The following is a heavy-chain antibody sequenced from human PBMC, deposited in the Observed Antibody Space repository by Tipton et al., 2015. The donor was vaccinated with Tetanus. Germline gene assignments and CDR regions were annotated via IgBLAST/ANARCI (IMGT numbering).Heavy chain of an antibody. J-gene: IGHJ4*02. D-gene: IGHD5-24*01. CDR1: GGSVSSGSYY. CDR2: IYYSGSI. Sequence: TLSLTCTVSGGSVSSGSYYWSWIRQPPGKGLEWIGYIYYSGSINYNPSLKSRVTISVDTSKNQFSLKLSSVTAADTAVYYCARGRWLQFNPPYFDYWGQGTLVTVSS. CDR3: ARGRWLQFNPPYFDY. V-gene: IGHV4-61*01.